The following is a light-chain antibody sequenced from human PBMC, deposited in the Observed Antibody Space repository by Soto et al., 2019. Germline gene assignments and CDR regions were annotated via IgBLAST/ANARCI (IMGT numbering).Light chain of an antibody. Sequence: AIQLTHSPSSLSASVGDRVTITCRASQGISSALAWYQQKPGKAPKLLIYDASSLESGVPSRFSGSGSGTDFTLTVSSLQPEDVATYCCQQFNNHPVAFGQGTKVDIK. J-gene: IGKJ1*01. V-gene: IGKV1D-13*01. CDR2: DAS. CDR1: QGISSA. CDR3: QQFNNHPVA.